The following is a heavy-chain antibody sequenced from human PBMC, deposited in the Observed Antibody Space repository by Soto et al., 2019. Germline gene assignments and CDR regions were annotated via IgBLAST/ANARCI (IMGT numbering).Heavy chain of an antibody. V-gene: IGHV4-39*01. D-gene: IGHD3-3*01. Sequence: QLQLQESGPGLVKPSETLSLTCTVSGGSISSSSYYWGWIRQPPGKGLEWIGSIYYSGSTYYNPSLKSRVTISVDTSKNQFSLKLSSVTAADTAVYYCARHFEYDFWSGYHRNLDLDYWGQGTLVTVSS. CDR1: GGSISSSSYY. CDR2: IYYSGST. J-gene: IGHJ4*02. CDR3: ARHFEYDFWSGYHRNLDLDY.